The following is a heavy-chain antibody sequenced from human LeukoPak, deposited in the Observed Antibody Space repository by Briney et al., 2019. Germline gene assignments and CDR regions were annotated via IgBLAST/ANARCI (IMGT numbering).Heavy chain of an antibody. CDR1: GFTFSSYG. D-gene: IGHD2-2*01. CDR2: IRYDGSNK. V-gene: IGHV3-30*02. J-gene: IGHJ4*02. Sequence: GGSLRLSCAASGFTFSSYGMHWVRQAPGKGLEWVAFIRYDGSNKYYADSMKGRFTISRDNSKNTLYLQMNSLRAEDTAVYYCAKVGPGCSSTSCYPGYWGQGTLVTVSS. CDR3: AKVGPGCSSTSCYPGY.